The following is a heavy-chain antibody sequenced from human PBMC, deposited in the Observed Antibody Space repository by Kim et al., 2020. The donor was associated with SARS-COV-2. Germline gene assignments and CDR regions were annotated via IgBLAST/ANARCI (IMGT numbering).Heavy chain of an antibody. J-gene: IGHJ6*02. CDR3: ARGHNYYDSSGYYYRWYYYYYGMDV. Sequence: GGSLRLSCAASGFTFSDYYMSWIRQAPGKGLEWVSYISSSGSTIYYADSVKGRFTISRDNAKNSLYLQMNSLRAEDTAVYYCARGHNYYDSSGYYYRWYYYYYGMDVWGQGTTVTVSS. V-gene: IGHV3-11*01. D-gene: IGHD3-22*01. CDR1: GFTFSDYY. CDR2: ISSSGSTI.